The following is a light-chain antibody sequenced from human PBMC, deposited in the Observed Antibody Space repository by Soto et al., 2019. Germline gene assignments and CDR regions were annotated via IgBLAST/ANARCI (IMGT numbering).Light chain of an antibody. CDR1: QTIIGY. Sequence: DIQMTQSPSSLSASIGDSVTITCRASQTIIGYLNWYQQKPGKAPRLLINAASNLQSGVPSRFRGSGSETDFTLTITSLQPEDFATYYCQQSYNTRRTVGQGTKVDSK. V-gene: IGKV1-39*01. CDR2: AAS. CDR3: QQSYNTRRT. J-gene: IGKJ1*01.